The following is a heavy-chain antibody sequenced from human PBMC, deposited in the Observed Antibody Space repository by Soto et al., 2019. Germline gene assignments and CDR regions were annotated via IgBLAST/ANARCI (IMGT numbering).Heavy chain of an antibody. J-gene: IGHJ6*02. D-gene: IGHD3-3*01. CDR3: AKSVWATDYDFWSGYPLYGMDV. V-gene: IGHV3-30*18. CDR1: GFTFSSYG. CDR2: ISYDGSNK. Sequence: RRLSCAASGFTFSSYGMHWVRQAPGKGLEWVAVISYDGSNKYYADSVKGRFTISRDNSKNTLYLQMNSLRAEDTAVYYCAKSVWATDYDFWSGYPLYGMDVWGQGTTVTVAS.